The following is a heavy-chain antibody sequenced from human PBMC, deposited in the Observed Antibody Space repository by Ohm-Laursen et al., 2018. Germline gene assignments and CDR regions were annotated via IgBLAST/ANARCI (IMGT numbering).Heavy chain of an antibody. Sequence: SETLSLTCAVYGGSFSSYYWSWIRQPAGKGLEWIGRIYTSGSTNYNPSLKSRVTMSVDTSKNQFSLKLSSVTAADTAVYYCARAAGSSGWYYFDYWGQGTLVTVSS. CDR3: ARAAGSSGWYYFDY. J-gene: IGHJ4*02. D-gene: IGHD6-19*01. CDR2: IYTSGST. V-gene: IGHV4-59*10. CDR1: GGSFSSYY.